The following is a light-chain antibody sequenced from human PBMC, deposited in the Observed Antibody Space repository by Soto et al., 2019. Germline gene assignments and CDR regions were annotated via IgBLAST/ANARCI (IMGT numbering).Light chain of an antibody. CDR3: SSYTSSSTHL. CDR2: DVS. Sequence: QSVLTQPASVSGSPGQSITISCTGTSSDVGGYNYVSWYQQHPGKAPKLMIYDVSNRPSGVSNRFSGSKSGNTASLTFSGLQAEDEADYYCSSYTSSSTHLFGTGTKVTVL. J-gene: IGLJ1*01. CDR1: SSDVGGYNY. V-gene: IGLV2-14*01.